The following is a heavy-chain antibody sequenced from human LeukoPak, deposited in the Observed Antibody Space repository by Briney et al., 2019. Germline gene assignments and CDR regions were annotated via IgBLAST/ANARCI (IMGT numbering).Heavy chain of an antibody. V-gene: IGHV4-61*02. D-gene: IGHD3-10*01. CDR3: ARARITMVRRVIISYNWFDP. Sequence: SETLSLTSTVSGYSICSAYYWSWIRQPAGKGLEWIERIYISGSTNYNPTLKSRVTISVDTFKNQFSLKLSAVTAADTAVYDCARARITMVRRVIISYNWFDPWGQGTLVTVSS. CDR1: GYSICSAYY. J-gene: IGHJ5*02. CDR2: IYISGST.